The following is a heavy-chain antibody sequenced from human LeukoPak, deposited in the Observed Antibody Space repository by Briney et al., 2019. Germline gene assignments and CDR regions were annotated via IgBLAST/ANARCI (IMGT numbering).Heavy chain of an antibody. J-gene: IGHJ3*02. CDR1: GYSFTSYR. CDR3: ARGGDSGSYYPSDAFDI. V-gene: IGHV5-51*01. D-gene: IGHD1-26*01. CDR2: IYPGDSDT. Sequence: GESLKISCKGSGYSFTSYRIGWVRQMPGKGLEWMGIIYPGDSDTRYSPSFQGQVTISADKSISTAYLQWSSLKASDTAMYYCARGGDSGSYYPSDAFDIWGQGTMVTVSS.